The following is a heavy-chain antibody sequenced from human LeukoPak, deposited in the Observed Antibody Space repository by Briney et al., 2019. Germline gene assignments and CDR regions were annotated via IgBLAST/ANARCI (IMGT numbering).Heavy chain of an antibody. Sequence: PGVPLRLSCAASGFTFSRYDMHWVRQATGKGPEWVSAVGTGGDTYYPGSVKGRFTISRENAKNSLYLQMNSLRAGDTAVYYCAREVYCGGDCYFGRAFDIWGQGTMVIVSS. J-gene: IGHJ3*02. CDR1: GFTFSRYD. V-gene: IGHV3-13*04. CDR3: AREVYCGGDCYFGRAFDI. CDR2: VGTGGDT. D-gene: IGHD2-21*02.